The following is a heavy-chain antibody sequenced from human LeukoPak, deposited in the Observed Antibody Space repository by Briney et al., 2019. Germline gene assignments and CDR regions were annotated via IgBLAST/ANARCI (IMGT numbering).Heavy chain of an antibody. D-gene: IGHD3-22*01. CDR1: GFTFSSYG. Sequence: GGSLRLSCAASGFTFSSYGMHWVRQAPGKGLEWVAVISYDGSNKYYADSVKGRFTISRDNSKNTLYLQMNSLRAEDTAVYYCAKDRYDSSGVFDYWGQGTLVTVSP. J-gene: IGHJ4*02. CDR2: ISYDGSNK. V-gene: IGHV3-30*18. CDR3: AKDRYDSSGVFDY.